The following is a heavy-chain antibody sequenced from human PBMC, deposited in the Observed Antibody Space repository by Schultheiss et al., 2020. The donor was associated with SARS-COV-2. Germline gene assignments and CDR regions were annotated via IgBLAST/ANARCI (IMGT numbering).Heavy chain of an antibody. CDR3: AREEGYCSSTSCQGAFDI. V-gene: IGHV4-61*01. CDR2: IYYSGST. Sequence: SETLSLTCTVSGGSVTSASDHWSWIRQPPGKGLEWIGYIYYSGSTNYNPSLKSRVTISVDTSKNQFSLKLSSVTAADTAVYYCAREEGYCSSTSCQGAFDIWGQGTMVTVSS. CDR1: GGSVTSASDH. D-gene: IGHD2-2*01. J-gene: IGHJ3*02.